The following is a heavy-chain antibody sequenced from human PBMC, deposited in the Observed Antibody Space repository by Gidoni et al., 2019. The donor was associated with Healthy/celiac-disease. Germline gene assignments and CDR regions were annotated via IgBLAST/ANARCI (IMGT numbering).Heavy chain of an antibody. CDR3: ARDHNIAMQNWFDP. Sequence: VQLVESGGGVVQPGRSLRLSCAASGFNFNNYGMHWVRQAPGKGLEWVAVVWSDGSHTYYADSVRGRFSISRDNSKNTLYLQMNSLTDADTALYYCARDHNIAMQNWFDPWGQGTMVTVSS. J-gene: IGHJ5*02. CDR2: VWSDGSHT. D-gene: IGHD5-12*01. CDR1: GFNFNNYG. V-gene: IGHV3-33*01.